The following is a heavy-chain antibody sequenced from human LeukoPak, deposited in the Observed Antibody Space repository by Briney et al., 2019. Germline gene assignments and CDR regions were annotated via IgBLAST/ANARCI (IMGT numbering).Heavy chain of an antibody. CDR2: INPSGGST. D-gene: IGHD6-13*01. J-gene: IGHJ4*02. Sequence: ASVKVSCKASGYIFTSYYMHWVRQAPGQGLKWMGIINPSGGSTSYTQKFQGRVTMTRDTSTNTVYMELSSLRSADTAVYYCARDHEQQLVLRGGYFDYWGQGTLVTVSS. V-gene: IGHV1-46*01. CDR1: GYIFTSYY. CDR3: ARDHEQQLVLRGGYFDY.